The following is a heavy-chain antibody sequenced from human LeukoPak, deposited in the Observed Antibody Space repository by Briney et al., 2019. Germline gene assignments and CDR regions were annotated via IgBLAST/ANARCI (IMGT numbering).Heavy chain of an antibody. CDR1: GFTFSTSW. V-gene: IGHV3-74*01. CDR2: INTDGNTR. CDR3: VRDMGYYDKV. D-gene: IGHD3-22*01. Sequence: GGALRLSCAASGFTFSTSWMHWVRQAPGKGLVWVSRINTDGNTRDYADSVKGRFTISRDNAKNTLYLQMNSLRAEDTAVYYCVRDMGYYDKVWGQGTLVTVSS. J-gene: IGHJ4*02.